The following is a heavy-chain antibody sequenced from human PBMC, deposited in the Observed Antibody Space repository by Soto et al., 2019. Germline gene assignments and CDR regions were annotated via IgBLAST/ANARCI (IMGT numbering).Heavy chain of an antibody. CDR2: ISGSGDTK. D-gene: IGHD2-8*01. CDR1: GFTFSSCS. Sequence: GGSLRLSCASSGFTFSSCSMNWVRQAPGKGLEWVSFISGSGDTKYYADSVKGRFTISRDNAXXXXXXXXXXXXXXXXAVYYCAKYCSSDVCFDYWGQGTLXTVSX. J-gene: IGHJ4*02. CDR3: AKYCSSDVCFDY. V-gene: IGHV3-48*01.